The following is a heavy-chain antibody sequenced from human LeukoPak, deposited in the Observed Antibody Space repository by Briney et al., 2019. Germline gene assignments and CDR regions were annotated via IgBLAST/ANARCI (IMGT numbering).Heavy chain of an antibody. J-gene: IGHJ3*02. V-gene: IGHV4-4*02. CDR1: GFTFSAYN. CDR3: ARTLSSSSWSLFGI. D-gene: IGHD6-13*01. CDR2: IYHSGST. Sequence: PGGSLRLSCAASGFTFSAYNMNWVRQPPGKGLEWIGEIYHSGSTNYNPSLKSRVTISVDKSKNQFSLKLSSVTAADTAVYYCARTLSSSSWSLFGIWGQGTMVTVSS.